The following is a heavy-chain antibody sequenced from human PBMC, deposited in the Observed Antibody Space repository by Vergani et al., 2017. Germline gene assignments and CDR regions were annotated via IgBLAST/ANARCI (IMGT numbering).Heavy chain of an antibody. CDR2: ISHDGNKK. CDR3: AKDPRRKEDYYYYYMDV. J-gene: IGHJ6*03. CDR1: GFTFSNYV. Sequence: QVQLVESGGSVVQPGRSLRLSCAASGFTFSNYVLHWVRQAPGQGLEWVSVISHDGNKKYYVDSVKGRFTISRDNSKNTLYLYMNSLRADDTAVYYCAKDPRRKEDYYYYYMDVWGKGTTVTVSS. V-gene: IGHV3-30*18.